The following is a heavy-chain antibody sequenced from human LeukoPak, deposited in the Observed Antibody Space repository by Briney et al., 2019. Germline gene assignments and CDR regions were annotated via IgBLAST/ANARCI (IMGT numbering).Heavy chain of an antibody. D-gene: IGHD2-2*01. Sequence: SETLSLTCTVSGGSISSNSYYWGWIRQPPGKGLEWIGSIYYSGSTYYNPSLKSRVTISVDTSKNQFSLKLSSVTAADTATYYCARVKRKYQLLKPLHETASHYFDYWGQGTLVTVPS. CDR2: IYYSGST. CDR3: ARVKRKYQLLKPLHETASHYFDY. V-gene: IGHV4-39*07. J-gene: IGHJ4*02. CDR1: GGSISSNSYY.